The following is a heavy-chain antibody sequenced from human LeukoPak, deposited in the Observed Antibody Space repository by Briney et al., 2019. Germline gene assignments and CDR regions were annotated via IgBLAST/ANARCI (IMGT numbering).Heavy chain of an antibody. D-gene: IGHD6-19*01. CDR2: MNPNSGNT. Sequence: ASVKVSCKASGYTFTSYYMDWVRQATGQGLEWMGWMNPNSGNTGYAQKFQGRVTITRNTSISTAYMELSSLRSEDTAVYYCARDSSGWYLFDYWGQGTLVTVSS. J-gene: IGHJ4*02. V-gene: IGHV1-8*01. CDR1: GYTFTSYY. CDR3: ARDSSGWYLFDY.